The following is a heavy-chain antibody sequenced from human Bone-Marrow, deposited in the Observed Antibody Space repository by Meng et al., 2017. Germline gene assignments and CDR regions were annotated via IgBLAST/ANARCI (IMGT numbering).Heavy chain of an antibody. CDR1: RGSISSSSYY. CDR3: ARDLGYGDYEGYYGMDV. Sequence: LPGAGPGLVMPAGASSLTCPVSRGSISSSSYYWGWIRQPPGKGLEWIGSIYYSGSTYYNPSLKSRVTISVDTSKNQFSLKLSSVTAADTAVYYCARDLGYGDYEGYYGMDVWGQGTTVTVSS. V-gene: IGHV4-39*07. D-gene: IGHD4-17*01. J-gene: IGHJ6*02. CDR2: IYYSGST.